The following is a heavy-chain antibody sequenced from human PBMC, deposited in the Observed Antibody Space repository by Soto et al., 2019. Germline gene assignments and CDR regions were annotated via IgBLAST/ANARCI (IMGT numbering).Heavy chain of an antibody. J-gene: IGHJ4*02. CDR2: ISSGGTYT. CDR1: GFAFSNYA. Sequence: SGGCLRLSCAASGFAFSNYAMTWGRQAPGKGLEWVSAISSGGTYTDYADSVKGRFTLSRDNSKNMVYLQMHSLRAEDTAVYHCAKESSGYNYGFYNYFDYWGQGTLVTVSS. D-gene: IGHD5-18*01. V-gene: IGHV3-23*01. CDR3: AKESSGYNYGFYNYFDY.